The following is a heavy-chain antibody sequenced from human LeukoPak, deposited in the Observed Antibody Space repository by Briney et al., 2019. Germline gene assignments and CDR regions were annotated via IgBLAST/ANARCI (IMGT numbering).Heavy chain of an antibody. Sequence: GGSLRLSCAASGFTLSSYAMHWVRQAPGKGLEWVAVISYDGSNKYYADSVKGRFTISRDNSKNTLHLQMNSLRAEDTAVYYCARERLRYNWNDGTGFDYWGQGTLVTVSS. CDR3: ARERLRYNWNDGTGFDY. CDR1: GFTLSSYA. V-gene: IGHV3-30*04. J-gene: IGHJ4*02. D-gene: IGHD1-1*01. CDR2: ISYDGSNK.